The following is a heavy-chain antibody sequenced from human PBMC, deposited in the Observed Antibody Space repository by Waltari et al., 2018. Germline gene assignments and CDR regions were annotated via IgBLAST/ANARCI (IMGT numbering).Heavy chain of an antibody. V-gene: IGHV1-69*04. CDR2: IIPILGIA. Sequence: QVQLVQSGAEVKKPGSSVKVSCKASGGTFSSYAISWVRQAPGQGLEWMGRIIPILGIANYAQKFQGRVTITADKSTSTAYMELSSLRSEDTAVYYCARFVVVTAGLAYYFDYWGQGTLVTVSS. J-gene: IGHJ4*02. CDR1: GGTFSSYA. CDR3: ARFVVVTAGLAYYFDY. D-gene: IGHD2-21*02.